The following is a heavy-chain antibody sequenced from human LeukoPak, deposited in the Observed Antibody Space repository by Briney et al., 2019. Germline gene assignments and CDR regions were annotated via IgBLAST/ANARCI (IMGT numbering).Heavy chain of an antibody. V-gene: IGHV3-33*06. D-gene: IGHD3-10*01. CDR3: AKGGWFGELFPLDY. CDR1: GFTFSSYG. J-gene: IGHJ4*02. Sequence: AGGSLRLSCAASGFTFSSYGMHWVRQAPGKGLEWVAVIWYDGSNKYYADSVKVRFTISRDNSKNTLYLQMNSLRAEDTAVYYCAKGGWFGELFPLDYWGQGTLVTVSS. CDR2: IWYDGSNK.